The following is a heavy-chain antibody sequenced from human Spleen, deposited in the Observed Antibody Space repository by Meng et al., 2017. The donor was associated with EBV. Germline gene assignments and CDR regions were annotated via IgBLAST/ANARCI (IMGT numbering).Heavy chain of an antibody. Sequence: VQLHRGGAGLFEPSEAPYRTGCVFGRSVGDVYWTWIRQAPGKGLEWIGEIDNSGSTNQSPSLKSRVTISVDSSKTQFSLKLTSVTAADTAVYYCSSLSDSGFYWGQGTLVTVSS. D-gene: IGHD2-15*01. CDR2: IDNSGST. V-gene: IGHV4-34*01. J-gene: IGHJ4*02. CDR3: SSLSDSGFY. CDR1: GRSVGDVY.